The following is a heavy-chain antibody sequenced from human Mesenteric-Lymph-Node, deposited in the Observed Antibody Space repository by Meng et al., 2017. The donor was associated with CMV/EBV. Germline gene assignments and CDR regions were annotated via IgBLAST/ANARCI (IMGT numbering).Heavy chain of an antibody. D-gene: IGHD6-13*01. CDR1: GFTFDDYA. CDR3: AKEGHIASPGYYYGMDV. Sequence: GGSLRLSCAASGFTFDDYAMHWVRQAPGKGLEWVSLISWDGGSTYYADSVKGRFTISRDNSKNSLYLQMNSLRAEDTALYYCAKEGHIASPGYYYGMDVWGQGTTVTVSS. J-gene: IGHJ6*02. CDR2: ISWDGGST. V-gene: IGHV3-43D*03.